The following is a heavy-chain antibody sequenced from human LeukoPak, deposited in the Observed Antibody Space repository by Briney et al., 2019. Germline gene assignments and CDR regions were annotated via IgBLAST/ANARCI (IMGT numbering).Heavy chain of an antibody. CDR2: IHASGST. Sequence: SPTLSLTCTVSGGSITNYYWSWIRQPPGKGLEWIGYIHASGSTKYNPSLKSRVTISVDTSKNQFSLKLSSVTAADTAVYYCARHWETSSWYVDYWGQGTLVTVSS. CDR1: GGSITNYY. J-gene: IGHJ4*02. CDR3: ARHWETSSWYVDY. V-gene: IGHV4-59*08. D-gene: IGHD6-13*01.